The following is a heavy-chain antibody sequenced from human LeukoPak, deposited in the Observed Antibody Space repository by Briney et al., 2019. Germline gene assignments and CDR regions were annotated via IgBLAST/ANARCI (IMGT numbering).Heavy chain of an antibody. Sequence: ASVKVSCKASGYTFTVNHMYWVRQAPGQGLEWMGWINPNSGGTNYAPKFQGRVTMTRDTSISTAYMDLSRLRSDDTAVYYCARDLSYSRGYYYDYWGQGTLVTVSS. J-gene: IGHJ4*02. CDR2: INPNSGGT. CDR3: ARDLSYSRGYYYDY. V-gene: IGHV1-2*02. D-gene: IGHD3-22*01. CDR1: GYTFTVNH.